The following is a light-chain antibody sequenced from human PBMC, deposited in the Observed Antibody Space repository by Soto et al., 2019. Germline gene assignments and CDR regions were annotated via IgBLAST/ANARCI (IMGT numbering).Light chain of an antibody. Sequence: QSVLTQPPSASGTPGQRVTISCSGTSSNIGSRTVNWYQQLPGTAPKLLIYTNNQRPSGVPDRFSGSKSGTSASLAISGLQSEDEADYFCAVWDETLIEVFGTGTKVTVL. CDR2: TNN. CDR1: SSNIGSRT. V-gene: IGLV1-44*01. CDR3: AVWDETLIEV. J-gene: IGLJ1*01.